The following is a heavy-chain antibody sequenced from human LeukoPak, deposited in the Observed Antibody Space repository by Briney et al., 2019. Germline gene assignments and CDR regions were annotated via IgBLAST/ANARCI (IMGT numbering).Heavy chain of an antibody. D-gene: IGHD3-3*01. CDR1: GYTFTGYY. J-gene: IGHJ4*02. Sequence: GASVKVSCKASGYTFTGYYMHWVRQAPGQGLGWMGWINPNSGGTNYAQKFQGRVTMTRDTSISTAYMELSRLRSDGTAVYYCARGYGVFGVVIITYASGYFDYWGQGTLVTVSS. V-gene: IGHV1-2*02. CDR3: ARGYGVFGVVIITYASGYFDY. CDR2: INPNSGGT.